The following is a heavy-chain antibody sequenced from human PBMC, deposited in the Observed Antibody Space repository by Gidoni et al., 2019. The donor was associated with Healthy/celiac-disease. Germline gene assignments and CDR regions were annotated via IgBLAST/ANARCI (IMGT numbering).Heavy chain of an antibody. J-gene: IGHJ4*02. Sequence: EVQLVESGGGLVQPGGSLRLSCAASGFTFGSYSMNWVRQAPGKGLEWVSYISSSSSTIYYADSVKGRFTISRDNAKNSLYLQMNSLRDEDTAVYYCARDLFWSGEGPFDYWGQGTLVTVSS. CDR1: GFTFGSYS. V-gene: IGHV3-48*02. CDR2: ISSSSSTI. CDR3: ARDLFWSGEGPFDY. D-gene: IGHD3-3*01.